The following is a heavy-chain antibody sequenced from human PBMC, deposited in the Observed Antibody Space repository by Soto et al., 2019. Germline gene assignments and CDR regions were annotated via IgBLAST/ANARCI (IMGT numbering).Heavy chain of an antibody. CDR1: GGTFSSYA. Sequence: GASVKVSCKASGGTFSSYAISWLRQAPGQGLEWMGGIIPIFGTANYAQKFQGRVTITADESTSTAYMELSSLRSEDTAVYYCARRSSNYGWFDPWGQGTLVTVSS. CDR2: IIPIFGTA. V-gene: IGHV1-69*13. J-gene: IGHJ5*02. D-gene: IGHD2-2*01. CDR3: ARRSSNYGWFDP.